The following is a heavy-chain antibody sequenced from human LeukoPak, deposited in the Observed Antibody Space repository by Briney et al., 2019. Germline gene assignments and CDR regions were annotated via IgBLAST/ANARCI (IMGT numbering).Heavy chain of an antibody. Sequence: SETLSLTCAVHGGSFSGYYWSWIRQPPGKGLEWIGEINHSGSTNYNPSLKSRVTISVDTSKNQFSLKLSSVTAADTAVYYCARIGGVTYFDYWGQGILVAVSS. CDR2: INHSGST. D-gene: IGHD3-16*01. V-gene: IGHV4-34*01. J-gene: IGHJ4*02. CDR3: ARIGGVTYFDY. CDR1: GGSFSGYY.